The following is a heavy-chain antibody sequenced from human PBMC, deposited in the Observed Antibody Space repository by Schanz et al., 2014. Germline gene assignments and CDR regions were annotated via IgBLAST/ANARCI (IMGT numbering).Heavy chain of an antibody. V-gene: IGHV1-2*06. J-gene: IGHJ4*02. CDR1: RYPFTAYY. CDR3: ARDRAGASYYFNY. CDR2: INPNSGGT. D-gene: IGHD1-26*01. Sequence: QVHLVQSGSEVKKPGASVKVSCKASRYPFTAYYMHWVRQAPGQGLEWMGRINPNSGGTIYTQRFQGRVSLTRDTSISTAYMELNSLTSDDTAIYYCARDRAGASYYFNYWGQGSLVTVSS.